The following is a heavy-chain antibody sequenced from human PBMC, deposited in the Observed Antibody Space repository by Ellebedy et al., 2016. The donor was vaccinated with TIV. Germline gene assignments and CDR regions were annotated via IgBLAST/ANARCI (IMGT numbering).Heavy chain of an antibody. CDR3: ARDQGWAYPGSTRFDY. V-gene: IGHV3-7*01. J-gene: IGHJ4*03. CDR1: GFSFSNFW. D-gene: IGHD3-10*01. CDR2: IKQDGSEK. Sequence: PGGSLRLSCAAWGFSFSNFWMSWVRQAPGKGLEWVANIKQDGSEKWYVDSVKGRFTISRDNAKNSLYLQMSSLRAEDTAVYYCARDQGWAYPGSTRFDYWGQGTLVTVSS.